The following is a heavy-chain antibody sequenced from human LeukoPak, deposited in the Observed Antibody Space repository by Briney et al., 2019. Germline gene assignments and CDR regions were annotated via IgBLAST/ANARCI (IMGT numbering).Heavy chain of an antibody. Sequence: GASVKVSCKASGGTFSSYAISWVRQAPGQGLEWMGRIIPILGIANYAQKFQGRVTMTRDTSTSTVYMELSSLRSEDTAVYYCARAMGYYYMDVWGKGTTVTVSS. V-gene: IGHV1-69*04. J-gene: IGHJ6*03. CDR1: GGTFSSYA. CDR3: ARAMGYYYMDV. CDR2: IIPILGIA.